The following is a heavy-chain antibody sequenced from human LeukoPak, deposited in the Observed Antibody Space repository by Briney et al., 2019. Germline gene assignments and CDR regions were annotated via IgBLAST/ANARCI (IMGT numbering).Heavy chain of an antibody. D-gene: IGHD5-18*01. CDR1: GFTFDDYA. CDR2: ISWNSGSI. Sequence: PPGGSLRLSCAASGFTFDDYAMHWVRHAPGKGLEGVSGISWNSGSIGYADSVKGRFTISRDNAKNSLYLQMNSLRAEDTALYYCAKAGGHSRPNYYFDYWGQGTLVTVSS. V-gene: IGHV3-9*01. J-gene: IGHJ4*02. CDR3: AKAGGHSRPNYYFDY.